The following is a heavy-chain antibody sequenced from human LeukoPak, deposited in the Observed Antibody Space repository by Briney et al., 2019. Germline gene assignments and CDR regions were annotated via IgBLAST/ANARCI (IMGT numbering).Heavy chain of an antibody. J-gene: IGHJ4*02. CDR1: GGSFSGYY. CDR3: ARGIDY. Sequence: EPSETLSLTCAVYGGSFSGYYWSWIRQPPGKGLEWIGEINHSGSTNYNLSLKSRVTISVDTSKNQFSLKLSSVTAADTAVYYCARGIDYWGQGTLVTVSS. V-gene: IGHV4-34*01. CDR2: INHSGST.